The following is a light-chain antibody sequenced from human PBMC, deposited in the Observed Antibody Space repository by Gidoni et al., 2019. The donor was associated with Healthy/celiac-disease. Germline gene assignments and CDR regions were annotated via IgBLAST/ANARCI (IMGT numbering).Light chain of an antibody. CDR2: GAS. CDR3: QQYGSSRTWT. Sequence: EIVLTQCPGTLSLSPGESATLSCKASQRVSSSYLAWYQQKPGQAPRLLIYGASSRATGIPDRFSGSGSGTDFTLTISRLEPEDLAVYYCQQYGSSRTWTFGQGTKVEIK. V-gene: IGKV3-20*01. CDR1: QRVSSSY. J-gene: IGKJ1*01.